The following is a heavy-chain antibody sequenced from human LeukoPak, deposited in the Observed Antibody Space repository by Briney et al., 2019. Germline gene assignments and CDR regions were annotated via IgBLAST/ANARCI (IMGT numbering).Heavy chain of an antibody. J-gene: IGHJ3*02. CDR1: GFTFSSYS. CDR3: ARDGVDSSSWYAVDAFDI. CDR2: ISSSSSTI. Sequence: PGGSLRLSCAASGFTFSSYSMNWVRQAPGEGLEWVSYISSSSSTIYYADSVKGRFTISRDNAKNSLYLQMNSLRAEDTAVYYCARDGVDSSSWYAVDAFDIWGQGTMVTVSS. V-gene: IGHV3-48*01. D-gene: IGHD6-13*01.